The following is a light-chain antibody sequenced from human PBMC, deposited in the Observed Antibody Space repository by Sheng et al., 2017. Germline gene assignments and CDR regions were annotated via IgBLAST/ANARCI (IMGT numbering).Light chain of an antibody. CDR3: QQRRNWPPLT. Sequence: EIVMTQSPATLSVSPGERATLSCRASQSVSSNLAWYQQKLGQAPRLLIYDGFNRATGIPARFSGSGSGTDFTLTISSLEPEDFAVYYCQQRRNWPPLTFGGGTKVEIK. V-gene: IGKV3-11*01. CDR2: DGF. CDR1: QSVSSN. J-gene: IGKJ4*01.